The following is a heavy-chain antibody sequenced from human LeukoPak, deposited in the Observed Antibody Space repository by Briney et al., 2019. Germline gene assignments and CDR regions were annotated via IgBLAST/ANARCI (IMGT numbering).Heavy chain of an antibody. V-gene: IGHV4-30-4*08. CDR1: GGSISSGDYY. D-gene: IGHD2-2*01. CDR2: IYYSGST. CDR3: ARSVVPAAPFDY. J-gene: IGHJ4*02. Sequence: SETLSPTCTVSGGSISSGDYYWSWIRQPPGKGLEWIGYIYYSGSTYYNPSLKSRVTISVDTSKNQFSLKLSSVTAADTAVYYCARSVVPAAPFDYWGQGTLVTVSS.